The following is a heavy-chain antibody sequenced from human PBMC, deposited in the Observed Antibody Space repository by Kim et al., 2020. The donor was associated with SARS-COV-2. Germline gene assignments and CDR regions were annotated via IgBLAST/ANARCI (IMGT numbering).Heavy chain of an antibody. Sequence: ASVKVSCKASGYTFTNYDINWLRQATGQGPEWMGWMNPNSGNTGYAQKFQGRVTMTRDTSISTAYMELSSLRSEDRAVYYCARGDIYCSGSSCYNYWGQGTLVTVSS. D-gene: IGHD2-2*02. J-gene: IGHJ4*02. CDR2: MNPNSGNT. CDR3: ARGDIYCSGSSCYNY. CDR1: GYTFTNYD. V-gene: IGHV1-8*01.